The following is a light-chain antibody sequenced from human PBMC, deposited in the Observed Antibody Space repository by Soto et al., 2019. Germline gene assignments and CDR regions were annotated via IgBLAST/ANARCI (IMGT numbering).Light chain of an antibody. CDR1: RDISRS. Sequence: DVQMTQSPSSLYASVGDRVTITCRASRDISRSLAWYQQKPGKVPKLLIYAASTLHAGVQSRFSGSGSGTFFTLTINSLQPEDVATYYCQKYNSAPNTFGRGTRLELK. V-gene: IGKV1-27*01. J-gene: IGKJ2*01. CDR3: QKYNSAPNT. CDR2: AAS.